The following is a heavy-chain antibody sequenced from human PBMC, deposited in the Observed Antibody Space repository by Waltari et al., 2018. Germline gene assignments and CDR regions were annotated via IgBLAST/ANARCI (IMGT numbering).Heavy chain of an antibody. D-gene: IGHD2-2*01. Sequence: QVQLVQSGAEVKKPGASVKVSCKASGYTFTSYDINWVRQATGQGLEWMGWMNPNSGNTGYAQKFQGRVTMTRNTSISTAYMELSSLRSEDTAVYYCASFQLLSYYYGMDVWGQGTTVTVSS. V-gene: IGHV1-8*01. CDR3: ASFQLLSYYYGMDV. J-gene: IGHJ6*02. CDR2: MNPNSGNT. CDR1: GYTFTSYD.